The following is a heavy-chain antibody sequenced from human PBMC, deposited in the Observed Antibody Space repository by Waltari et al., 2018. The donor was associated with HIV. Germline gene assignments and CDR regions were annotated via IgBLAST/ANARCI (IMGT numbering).Heavy chain of an antibody. J-gene: IGHJ4*02. V-gene: IGHV1-3*04. CDR2: INTGDGST. CDR1: KYTFASYG. CDR3: ARELRFDIVFDY. D-gene: IGHD5-12*01. Sequence: QVQLVQSGAEMRKPGASVQVSCTASKYTFASYGIHWLRKAPGQRLEWMGWINTGDGSTKYSQKFQGRVNITRDTSSSTAYMQLSSLISEDTAIYYCARELRFDIVFDYWGQGTLVTVSS.